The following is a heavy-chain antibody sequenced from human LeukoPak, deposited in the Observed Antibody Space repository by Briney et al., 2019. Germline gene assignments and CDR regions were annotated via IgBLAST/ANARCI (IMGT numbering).Heavy chain of an antibody. CDR2: IYTSGST. Sequence: PSETLSLTCTVSSGSISSYYWSWIRQPAGKGLEWIGRIYTSGSTNYNPSLKSRVTMSVDMSKNQFSLKLSSVTAADTAVYYCAREGQYSGFDYWGQGTLVTVSS. CDR1: SGSISSYY. CDR3: AREGQYSGFDY. J-gene: IGHJ4*02. V-gene: IGHV4-4*07. D-gene: IGHD2/OR15-2a*01.